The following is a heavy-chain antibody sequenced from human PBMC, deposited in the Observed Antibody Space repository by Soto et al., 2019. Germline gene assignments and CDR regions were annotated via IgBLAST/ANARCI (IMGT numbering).Heavy chain of an antibody. D-gene: IGHD5-12*01. Sequence: QVQLVQSGAEVKKPGASVRVSCKASGYRFTNFYIHWVRQAPGQGLEWMGRMNLDTGGTTYAQKFQGRVTMTRDTSINTAYMEVTNLESDDPAIYYCARDGNFAFRGYSVGFDFWGQGTLVTVSS. J-gene: IGHJ4*02. CDR2: MNLDTGGT. CDR3: ARDGNFAFRGYSVGFDF. V-gene: IGHV1-2*06. CDR1: GYRFTNFY.